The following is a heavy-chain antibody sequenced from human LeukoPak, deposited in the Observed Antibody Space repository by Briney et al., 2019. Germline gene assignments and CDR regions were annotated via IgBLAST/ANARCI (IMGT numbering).Heavy chain of an antibody. CDR2: IFHTGST. J-gene: IGHJ4*02. CDR3: ARGPGGGNGWYNEY. Sequence: PSGTLSLTCEVSGALISSSYWWSLVRQTPGRGLEWIGEIFHTGSTNFHPSFKSRLTISLDKSKNQFSLKLNSMTAADTAVYYCARGPGGGNGWYNEYWGQGILVTVSS. CDR1: GALISSSYW. D-gene: IGHD6-19*01. V-gene: IGHV4-4*02.